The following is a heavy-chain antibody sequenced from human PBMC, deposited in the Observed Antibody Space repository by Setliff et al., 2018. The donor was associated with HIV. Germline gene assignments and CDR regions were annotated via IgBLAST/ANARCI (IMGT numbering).Heavy chain of an antibody. J-gene: IGHJ4*02. Sequence: ASVKVSCKASGYSFTSYSMHWVRQTPGQGLEWMGVINPRSGFRIYVQKIKGRVTMTWDTSTTPVYMELRSLTSDDTAVYYWARADSVGGGFEYLGPGTLVTVSS. CDR3: ARADSVGGGFEY. V-gene: IGHV1-46*01. CDR1: GYSFTSYS. CDR2: INPRSGFR. D-gene: IGHD3-10*01.